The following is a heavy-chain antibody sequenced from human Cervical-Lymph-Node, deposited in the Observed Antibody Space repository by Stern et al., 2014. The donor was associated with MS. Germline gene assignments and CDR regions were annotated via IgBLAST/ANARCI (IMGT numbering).Heavy chain of an antibody. CDR1: GFTFSSYS. CDR2: ISSSSSYI. J-gene: IGHJ4*02. V-gene: IGHV3-21*01. D-gene: IGHD2-15*01. Sequence: VQLVESGGGLVKPGGSLRLSCAASGFTFSSYSMNWVRQAPGKGLEWVSSISSSSSYIYYADSVKGRFTISRDNAKNSLYLQMNSLRAEDTAVYYCARDRSVMVAATPDYWGQGTLVTVSS. CDR3: ARDRSVMVAATPDY.